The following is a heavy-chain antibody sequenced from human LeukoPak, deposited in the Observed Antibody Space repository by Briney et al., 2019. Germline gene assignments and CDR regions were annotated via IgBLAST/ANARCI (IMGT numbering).Heavy chain of an antibody. J-gene: IGHJ4*02. V-gene: IGHV1-18*01. CDR3: ARRSIVGAKSPNNFDY. CDR1: GYTFTSYG. CDR2: ISAYNGNT. D-gene: IGHD1-26*01. Sequence: ASVKVSCKASGYTFTSYGISWVRQAPGQGLEWMGWISAYNGNTNYAQKLQGRVTMTTDTSTSTAYMELRSLISDDTAVYYCARRSIVGAKSPNNFDYWGQGTLVTVSS.